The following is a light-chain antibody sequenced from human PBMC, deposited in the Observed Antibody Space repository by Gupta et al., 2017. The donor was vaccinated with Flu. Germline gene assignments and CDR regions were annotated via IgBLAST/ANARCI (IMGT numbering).Light chain of an antibody. CDR1: NSNIGTNL. Sequence: QSVVTQPPSVSGTPGQRVTISCSGSNSNIGTNLVNWYQQLPGTAPKLLIYSNNQRPSGVTDRFSGSKSGPSASLAISGLQSEDEADYYCAAWDDSLNGCVFGGGTKVTVL. CDR3: AAWDDSLNGCV. V-gene: IGLV1-44*01. CDR2: SNN. J-gene: IGLJ2*01.